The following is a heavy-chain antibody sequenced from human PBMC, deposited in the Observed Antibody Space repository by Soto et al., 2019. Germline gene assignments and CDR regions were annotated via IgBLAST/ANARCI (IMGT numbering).Heavy chain of an antibody. D-gene: IGHD3-22*01. V-gene: IGHV1-69*01. CDR2: IIPIFGTA. Sequence: QVQLVQSGAEVTKPGSSVKVSCQASGDTFSSYAISWVRQAPGQGLVWLGGIIPIFGTANYAQTFQGRVTITADESTSTAYMELSSLRSEDTAVYYCARDGSGYRSRASPMDVWGQGTTVTVSS. CDR3: ARDGSGYRSRASPMDV. J-gene: IGHJ6*02. CDR1: GDTFSSYA.